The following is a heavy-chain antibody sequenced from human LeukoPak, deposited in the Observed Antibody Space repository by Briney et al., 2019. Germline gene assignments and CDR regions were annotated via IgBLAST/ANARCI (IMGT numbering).Heavy chain of an antibody. Sequence: GGSLRLSCAASGFSLSDYYMSWIRQAPGKGLEWVSYISNSGRVTYYADSVKGRFTISRDNSKNTLYLQMNSLRAEDTAVYYCAKDLGYCSSTSCYRPDYYYGMDVWGQGTTVTVSS. V-gene: IGHV3-11*01. CDR3: AKDLGYCSSTSCYRPDYYYGMDV. CDR2: ISNSGRVT. J-gene: IGHJ6*02. D-gene: IGHD2-2*01. CDR1: GFSLSDYY.